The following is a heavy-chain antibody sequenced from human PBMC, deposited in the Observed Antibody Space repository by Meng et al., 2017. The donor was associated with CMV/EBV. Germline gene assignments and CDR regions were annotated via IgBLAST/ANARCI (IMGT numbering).Heavy chain of an antibody. CDR1: GFNFETYA. CDR2: ISWNSGNV. D-gene: IGHD6-25*01. Sequence: SLKISCTGSGFNFETYAVHWVRQAPGKGLEWVSSISWNSGNVGYADSVEGRFTISRDNAKKSVYLQMNSLRPEDTALYYCAKGPGYQAAKFYFDYWGQGTLVTVSS. CDR3: AKGPGYQAAKFYFDY. V-gene: IGHV3-9*01. J-gene: IGHJ4*02.